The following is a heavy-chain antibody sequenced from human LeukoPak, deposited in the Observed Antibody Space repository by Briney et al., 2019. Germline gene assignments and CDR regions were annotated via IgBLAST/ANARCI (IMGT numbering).Heavy chain of an antibody. J-gene: IGHJ3*01. Sequence: ASVKVSCKASGYTFTSYGISWVRQAPGQGLEWMGWISAYNGNTNYAQKLQGRVTMTTDTSTGTAYMELSRLRPDDTAIYFCARDDSGTYYNGFDVWGQGTLVTVSS. V-gene: IGHV1-18*01. CDR1: GYTFTSYG. D-gene: IGHD1-26*01. CDR3: ARDDSGTYYNGFDV. CDR2: ISAYNGNT.